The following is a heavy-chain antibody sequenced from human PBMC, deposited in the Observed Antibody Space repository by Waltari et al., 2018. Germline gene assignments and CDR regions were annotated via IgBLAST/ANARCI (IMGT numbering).Heavy chain of an antibody. Sequence: EVQLVESGGGLVQPGGSLRLSCAASGFTFSSYWMHWVRQAPGKGLVSRAHIKSDGSITNCVESVKGRFTISRDNAKNTLFLQMNSLRAEDTAVYYCVLYSSDFLGDCWGQGTLVTVSS. CDR3: VLYSSDFLGDC. CDR2: IKSDGSIT. CDR1: GFTFSSYW. D-gene: IGHD6-25*01. J-gene: IGHJ4*02. V-gene: IGHV3-74*01.